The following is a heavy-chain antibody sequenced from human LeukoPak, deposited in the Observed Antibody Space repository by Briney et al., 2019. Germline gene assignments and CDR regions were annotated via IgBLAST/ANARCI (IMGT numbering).Heavy chain of an antibody. CDR1: GIISNYAW. Sequence: GGSLRLSCVASGIISNYAWMSWVRQAPGKGLEWVGRITGNADGGTTAYAAPVKGRFTISRDDSRNTFYLQMNSLKTEDTAVYYCTTDNFYFDSWGQGTLVTVSP. CDR2: ITGNADGGTT. J-gene: IGHJ4*02. CDR3: TTDNFYFDS. D-gene: IGHD1-1*01. V-gene: IGHV3-15*01.